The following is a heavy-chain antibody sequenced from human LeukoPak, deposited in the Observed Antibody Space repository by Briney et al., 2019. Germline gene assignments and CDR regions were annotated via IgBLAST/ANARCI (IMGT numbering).Heavy chain of an antibody. D-gene: IGHD6-6*01. CDR1: GFTFSSYA. V-gene: IGHV3-30-3*01. CDR2: ISYDGSNN. Sequence: PGGSLRLSCAASGFTFSSYAMHWVRQAPGKGLEWVAVISYDGSNNYYADSVKGRFTISRDNSKNTLYLQMNSLRAEDTAVYYCAREGYSSSSYDYWGQGTLVTVSS. J-gene: IGHJ4*02. CDR3: AREGYSSSSYDY.